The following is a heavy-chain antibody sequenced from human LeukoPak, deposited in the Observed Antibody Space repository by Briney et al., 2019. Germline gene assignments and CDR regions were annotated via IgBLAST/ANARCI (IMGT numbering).Heavy chain of an antibody. J-gene: IGHJ4*02. CDR3: ARGHYDVLAASYKWIPDY. V-gene: IGHV3-21*01. CDR2: ITSGGDYI. D-gene: IGHD3-9*01. Sequence: GGSLRLSCAASGFTFNTFNMNWVRQAPGKGLEWVSSITSGGDYIYYADSVKGRFTTSRDNAKNSLSLQLNSLRVEDTAVYYCARGHYDVLAASYKWIPDYWGQGTLDTVSS. CDR1: GFTFNTFN.